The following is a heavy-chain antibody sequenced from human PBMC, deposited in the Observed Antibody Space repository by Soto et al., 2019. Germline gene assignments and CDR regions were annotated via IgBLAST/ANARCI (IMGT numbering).Heavy chain of an antibody. V-gene: IGHV1-3*01. CDR1: GYTFTSYA. Sequence: ASVKVSCKASGYTFTSYAMHWVRQAPGQRLEWMGWINAGNGNTKYSQKFQGRVTITRDTSASTAYMELSSLRSEDTAVYYCARDYYGSGSYYNSDYYGMDVWGQGTTVTVSS. CDR2: INAGNGNT. J-gene: IGHJ6*02. CDR3: ARDYYGSGSYYNSDYYGMDV. D-gene: IGHD3-10*01.